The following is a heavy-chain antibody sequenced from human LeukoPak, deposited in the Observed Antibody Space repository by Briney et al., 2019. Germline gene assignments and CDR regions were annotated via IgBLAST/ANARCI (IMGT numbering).Heavy chain of an antibody. CDR1: GGSFSGYY. V-gene: IGHV4-34*01. CDR3: ARMGSSGWPKNFDY. Sequence: SETLSLTCAVYGGSFSGYYWSWTRQPPGKGLEWIGEINHSGSTNYNPSLKSRVTISVDTSKNQFSLKLSSVTAADTAVYYCARMGSSGWPKNFDYWGQGTLVTVSS. J-gene: IGHJ4*02. CDR2: INHSGST. D-gene: IGHD6-19*01.